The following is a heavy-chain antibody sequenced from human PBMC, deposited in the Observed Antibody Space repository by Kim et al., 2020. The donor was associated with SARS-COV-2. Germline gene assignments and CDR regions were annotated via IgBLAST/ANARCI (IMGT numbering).Heavy chain of an antibody. V-gene: IGHV3-23*01. D-gene: IGHD2-15*01. Sequence: YADSVRDRFTMSRDNSRHTLNLQMHSLRAEDTAVYYCVKISGSSIYSALGVWGQGTTVAVSS. J-gene: IGHJ6*02. CDR3: VKISGSSIYSALGV.